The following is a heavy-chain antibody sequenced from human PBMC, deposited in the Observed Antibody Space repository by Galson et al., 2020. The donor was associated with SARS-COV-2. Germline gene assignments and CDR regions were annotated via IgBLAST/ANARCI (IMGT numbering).Heavy chain of an antibody. J-gene: IGHJ4*02. CDR2: INPSGGST. D-gene: IGHD6-6*01. CDR1: GYTFTSYY. Sequence: ASVKVSCKASGYTFTSYYMHWVRQAPGQGLEWMGIINPSGGSTSYAQKFQGRVTMTRDTSTSTVYMELSSLRSEDTAVYYCARFSIAARPVAAGDYWGQGTLVTVSS. V-gene: IGHV1-46*01. CDR3: ARFSIAARPVAAGDY.